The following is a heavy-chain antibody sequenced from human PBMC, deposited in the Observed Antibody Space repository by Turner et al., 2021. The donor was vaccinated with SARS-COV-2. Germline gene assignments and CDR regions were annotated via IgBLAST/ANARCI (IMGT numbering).Heavy chain of an antibody. CDR3: ARSGTGRYFDWLLLIDY. D-gene: IGHD3-9*01. CDR2: MYISGST. V-gene: IGHV4-4*07. Sequence: QVQLQESGPGLVKPPQTLSLTCTVSGDSIRGYYWSWVRQPAGKGLEWIGGMYISGSTNYNPSFKSRVTMSLDSSKNQFYLKLNAVTAADTAMYYCARSGTGRYFDWLLLIDYWGQGTLVTVSS. J-gene: IGHJ4*02. CDR1: GDSIRGYY.